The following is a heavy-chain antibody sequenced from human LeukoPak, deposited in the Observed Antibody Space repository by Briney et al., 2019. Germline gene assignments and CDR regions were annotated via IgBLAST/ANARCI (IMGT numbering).Heavy chain of an antibody. CDR1: GFIFSSYG. V-gene: IGHV3-33*01. CDR3: ARDYFESSGYYQDY. J-gene: IGHJ4*02. D-gene: IGHD3-22*01. Sequence: GRSLRLSCAASGFIFSSYGLHWVRQAPGKGLEWVAIIWYDGSQKYYADSVRGRFTISRDNSNNTLYLQMNSLGAEDTAVYYCARDYFESSGYYQDYWGQGTLVTVSS. CDR2: IWYDGSQK.